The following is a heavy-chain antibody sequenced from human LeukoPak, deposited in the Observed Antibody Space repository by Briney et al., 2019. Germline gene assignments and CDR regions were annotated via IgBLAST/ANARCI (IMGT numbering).Heavy chain of an antibody. V-gene: IGHV3-48*03. Sequence: PGGSLRPSCAASGFTFSSYEMNWVRQAPGKGLEWVSYISSTGSTTYYADSVKGRFTISRDNSKSMLFLQLNSLRAEDTALYYCARDLHYYVAMDVWGQGTMVTVSS. CDR2: ISSTGSTT. CDR1: GFTFSSYE. D-gene: IGHD3-10*02. CDR3: ARDLHYYVAMDV. J-gene: IGHJ3*01.